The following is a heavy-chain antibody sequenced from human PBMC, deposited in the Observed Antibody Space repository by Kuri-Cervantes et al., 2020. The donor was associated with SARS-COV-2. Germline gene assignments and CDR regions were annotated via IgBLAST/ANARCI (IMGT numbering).Heavy chain of an antibody. Sequence: ASVKVSCKASGYSFINYYVHWVRQAPGQGLEWVGVINPGAAGNTNYAQRFQGRVTMTRDTSTSTAYMELRSLRSDDTAAYYCARAVPENIVVVPAAMVCWFDPWGQGALVTVSS. J-gene: IGHJ5*02. V-gene: IGHV1-46*01. CDR3: ARAVPENIVVVPAAMVCWFDP. CDR2: INPGAAGNT. CDR1: GYSFINYY. D-gene: IGHD2-2*01.